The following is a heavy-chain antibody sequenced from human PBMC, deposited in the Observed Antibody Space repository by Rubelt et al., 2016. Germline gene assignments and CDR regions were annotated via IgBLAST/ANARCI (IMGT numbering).Heavy chain of an antibody. CDR2: ISYDGSNK. V-gene: IGHV3-33*05. D-gene: IGHD6-13*01. Sequence: VAVISYDGSNKYYADSVKGRFTISRDNSKNTLYLQMNSLRAEDTAVYYCARDSSPRRSIYSSSWFDYWGQGTLVTVSS. CDR3: ARDSSPRRSIYSSSWFDY. J-gene: IGHJ4*02.